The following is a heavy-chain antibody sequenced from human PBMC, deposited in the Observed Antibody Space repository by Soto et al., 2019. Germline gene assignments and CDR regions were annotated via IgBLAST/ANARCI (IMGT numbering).Heavy chain of an antibody. CDR3: ARDSPPPYFDWLNAFDI. Sequence: GGSLRLSCAASRFSFSSYAMHWVRQAPGKGLEWVAVISYDGSNKYYADSVKGRFTISRDNSKNTLYLQMNSLRAEDTAVYYCARDSPPPYFDWLNAFDIWGQGTMVTVSS. J-gene: IGHJ3*02. V-gene: IGHV3-30-3*01. CDR2: ISYDGSNK. CDR1: RFSFSSYA. D-gene: IGHD3-9*01.